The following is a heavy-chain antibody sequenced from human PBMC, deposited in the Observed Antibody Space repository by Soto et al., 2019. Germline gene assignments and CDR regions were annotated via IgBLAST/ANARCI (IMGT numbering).Heavy chain of an antibody. Sequence: QTGGSLRLSCAASGFTFSSYWMSWVRQAPGKGLEWVANIKQDGSEKYYVDSVKGRFTISRDNAKNSLYLQMNSLRAEDTAVYYCARYKRYFDWLSYYFDYWGQGTLVTVSS. D-gene: IGHD3-9*01. CDR2: IKQDGSEK. J-gene: IGHJ4*02. CDR1: GFTFSSYW. CDR3: ARYKRYFDWLSYYFDY. V-gene: IGHV3-7*05.